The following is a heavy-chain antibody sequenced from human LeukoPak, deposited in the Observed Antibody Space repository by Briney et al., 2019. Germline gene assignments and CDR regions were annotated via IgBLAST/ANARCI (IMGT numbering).Heavy chain of an antibody. D-gene: IGHD3-22*01. J-gene: IGHJ4*02. CDR3: AKGPLLGSGYHPDY. V-gene: IGHV3-23*01. Sequence: RGSRRLSSAASGFTFISAAMSWVRQAPGKGLAWVSPITGGDDRTYYADSVQGRFTISTDNSRNTLHLQMDSVRTEDTAIYYCAKGPLLGSGYHPDYWGQGTLVTVSS. CDR2: ITGGDDRT. CDR1: GFTFISAA.